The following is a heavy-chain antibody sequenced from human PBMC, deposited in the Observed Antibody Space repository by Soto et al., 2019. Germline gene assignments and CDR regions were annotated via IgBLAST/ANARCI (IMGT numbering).Heavy chain of an antibody. V-gene: IGHV4-59*01. J-gene: IGHJ4*02. CDR3: ARIPHYYDSSGSRYYFDY. D-gene: IGHD3-22*01. CDR1: GGSISGYY. CDR2: IYYSGST. Sequence: SETLSLTCTVSGGSISGYYWSWIRQPPGKGLEWIGYIYYSGSTNYNPSLESRVTISIDTSKTQFSLKLCSVTAADTAVYYCARIPHYYDSSGSRYYFDYWGQGTLVTVSS.